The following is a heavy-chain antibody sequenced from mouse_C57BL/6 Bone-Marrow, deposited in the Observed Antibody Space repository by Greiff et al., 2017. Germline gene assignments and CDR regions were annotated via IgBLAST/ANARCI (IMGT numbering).Heavy chain of an antibody. CDR1: GYTFTSYW. D-gene: IGHD2-4*01. V-gene: IGHV1-64*01. J-gene: IGHJ3*01. CDR3: ACKDISYDYYVAWFAY. CDR2: IHPNSGST. Sequence: VKLQQPGAELVKPGASVKLSCKASGYTFTSYWMHWVKQRPGQGLEWIGMIHPNSGSTNYNEKFKSKATLTVDKSSSTAYMQLSSLTSEDSAVYSCACKDISYDYYVAWFAYWGQGTLVTVSA.